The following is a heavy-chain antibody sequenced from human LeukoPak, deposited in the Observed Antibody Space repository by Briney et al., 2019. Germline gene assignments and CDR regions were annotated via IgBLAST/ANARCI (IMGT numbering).Heavy chain of an antibody. CDR2: VSYDGSNT. V-gene: IGHV3-30*03. D-gene: IGHD3-3*01. Sequence: GGSLRLSCVASGFTFNAYAMHWVRQSPDKGLEWVAVVSYDGSNTNYADSVRGRFTVSRDNSKNTVYLELQSLTTDDTAVFYCARDWGDLLAFGPWGQGTLVIVSS. J-gene: IGHJ5*02. CDR3: ARDWGDLLAFGP. CDR1: GFTFNAYA.